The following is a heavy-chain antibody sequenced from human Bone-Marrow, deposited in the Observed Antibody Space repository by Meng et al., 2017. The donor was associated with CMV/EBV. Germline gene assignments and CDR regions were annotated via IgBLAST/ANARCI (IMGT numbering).Heavy chain of an antibody. CDR2: IYYNGNT. D-gene: IGHD3-3*01. CDR1: GGSMGRGTYH. V-gene: IGHV4-39*07. CDR3: ARGWRITIFGVVIIDGGYFDY. J-gene: IGHJ4*02. Sequence: SETLSLTCTVSGGSMGRGTYHWAWIRQPPGKGLEWIGSIYYNGNTFYNPSLKSRVTISGDTSKNQFSLKVNSLTAADTAVYYCARGWRITIFGVVIIDGGYFDYWGQGTRVTGYS.